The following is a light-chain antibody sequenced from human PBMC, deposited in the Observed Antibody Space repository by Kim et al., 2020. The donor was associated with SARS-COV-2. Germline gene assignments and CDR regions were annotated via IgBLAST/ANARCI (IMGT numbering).Light chain of an antibody. V-gene: IGKV2-28*01. Sequence: DIVMTQSPLSLPVTPGEPASISCRSSQSLLYTNGYYYLDWYLQKPGQSPQLLIYLTSNRASGVPDRFSGSGSGTDFTLTISSLQPEDFATYYCQQSYSAKTFGQGTKVDIK. CDR2: LTS. CDR3: QQSYSAKT. J-gene: IGKJ1*01. CDR1: QSLLYTNGYYY.